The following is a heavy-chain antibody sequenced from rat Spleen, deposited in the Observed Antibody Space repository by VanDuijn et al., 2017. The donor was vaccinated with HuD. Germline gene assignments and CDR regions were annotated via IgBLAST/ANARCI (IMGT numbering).Heavy chain of an antibody. CDR2: ISTSGSRT. CDR3: AGQGGTGSDWFAY. V-gene: IGHV5-7*01. D-gene: IGHD5-1*01. Sequence: EVQLVESGGGLVQPGKSLKLSCAASGFTFSDYYMAWVRQAPKKGLEWVATISTSGSRTYYPDSVKGRFTISRDNVKSSLYLQMNSLKSEDTATYYCAGQGGTGSDWFAYWGQGTLVTVS. J-gene: IGHJ3*01. CDR1: GFTFSDYY.